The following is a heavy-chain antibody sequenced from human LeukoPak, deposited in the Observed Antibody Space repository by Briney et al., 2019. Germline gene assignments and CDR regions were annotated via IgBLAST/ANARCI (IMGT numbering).Heavy chain of an antibody. D-gene: IGHD4-23*01. CDR1: GFTFSSYA. CDR2: ISGSGGST. V-gene: IGHV3-23*01. Sequence: GGSLRLSCAASGFTFSSYAMSWVRQAPGKGLEWVSAISGSGGSTYYADSVKGRFTISRDNSKNTLYLQMSSLRAEDTAVYYCATNGNYNWFDPWGQGTLVTVSS. CDR3: ATNGNYNWFDP. J-gene: IGHJ5*02.